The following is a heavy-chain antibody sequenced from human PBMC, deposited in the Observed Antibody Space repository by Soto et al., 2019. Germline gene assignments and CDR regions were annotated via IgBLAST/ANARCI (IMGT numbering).Heavy chain of an antibody. V-gene: IGHV3-48*03. J-gene: IGHJ4*02. CDR3: TRAAWFPYLSFY. Sequence: WGSPRLSCAASGFTFSRFELHWVRQAPGKGLEWISYISSSGSTAYYASSVEGRFTISRDNANNSVYLQMDSLRAEDTALYYCTRAAWFPYLSFYWGQGALVTVSS. CDR1: GFTFSRFE. CDR2: ISSSGSTA. D-gene: IGHD3-10*01.